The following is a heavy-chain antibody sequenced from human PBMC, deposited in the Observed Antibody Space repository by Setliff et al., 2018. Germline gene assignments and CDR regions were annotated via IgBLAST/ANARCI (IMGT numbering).Heavy chain of an antibody. Sequence: PGGSLRLSCAASGFTFSAHYMDWLRQAPGKGLEWVGRIRDKANTYTTEYAASVKGRFTVSRDDSENSLYLQMNSLRAEDTAVYYCALQGGGSGSDYNLWRPLFWYWGQGTLVTVSS. CDR3: ALQGGGSGSDYNLWRPLFWY. V-gene: IGHV3-72*01. D-gene: IGHD3-10*01. CDR2: IRDKANTYTT. J-gene: IGHJ4*02. CDR1: GFTFSAHY.